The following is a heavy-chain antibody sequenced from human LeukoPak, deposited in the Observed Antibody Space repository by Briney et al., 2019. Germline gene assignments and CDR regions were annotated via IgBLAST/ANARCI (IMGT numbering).Heavy chain of an antibody. D-gene: IGHD6-19*01. CDR2: IYFSGTT. CDR1: GGSISSSSYH. V-gene: IGHV4-39*01. CDR3: ATIYDYTSGGYDY. J-gene: IGHJ4*02. Sequence: SETLSLTCTVSGGSISSSSYHWGWIRQPPGQGLEWIGSIYFSGTTFYNPSLKSRVTISVDTSKNQFSLKVSSVTAADTAVYYCATIYDYTSGGYDYWGQGTLVTVSS.